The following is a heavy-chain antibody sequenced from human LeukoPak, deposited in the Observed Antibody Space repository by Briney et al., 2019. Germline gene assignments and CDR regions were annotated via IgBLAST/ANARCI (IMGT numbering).Heavy chain of an antibody. V-gene: IGHV3-30*18. CDR3: AKDRYSSSSWGYFDY. CDR2: ISYDGSNK. D-gene: IGHD6-13*01. CDR1: GFTFSSYG. J-gene: IGHJ4*02. Sequence: GRSLRLSCAASGFTFSSYGMHWVRQAPGKGLEWVAVISYDGSNKYYADSVKGRFTISRDNSKNALYLQMNSLRAEDTAVYYCAKDRYSSSSWGYFDYWGQGTLVTVSS.